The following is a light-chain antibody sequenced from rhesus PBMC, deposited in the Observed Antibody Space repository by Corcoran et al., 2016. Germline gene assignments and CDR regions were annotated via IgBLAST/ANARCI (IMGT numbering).Light chain of an antibody. CDR1: QGINNY. CDR3: QQYNNSPFT. Sequence: DIQMTQSPSSLSASVGDSVTITCRASQGINNYLSWYQQKPRKAPKPLFYYASNLETGLPSRFSGSGYGTDFTLTISSLQPEDFATSYCQQYNNSPFTFGPGTKLDIK. V-gene: IGKV1-66*01. J-gene: IGKJ3*01. CDR2: YAS.